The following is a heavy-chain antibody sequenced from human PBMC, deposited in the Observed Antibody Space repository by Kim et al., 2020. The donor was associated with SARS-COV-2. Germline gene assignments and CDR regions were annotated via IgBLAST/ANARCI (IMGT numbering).Heavy chain of an antibody. CDR2: INPNSGGT. J-gene: IGHJ6*02. CDR3: ARVTPQYVVTLGYYGMDV. V-gene: IGHV1-2*02. Sequence: ASVKVSCKASGYTFTGYYMHWVRQAPGQGLEWMGWINPNSGGTNYAQKFQGRVTMTRDTSISTAYMELSRLRSDDTAVYYCARVTPQYVVTLGYYGMDVWGQGTTVTVSS. D-gene: IGHD3-22*01. CDR1: GYTFTGYY.